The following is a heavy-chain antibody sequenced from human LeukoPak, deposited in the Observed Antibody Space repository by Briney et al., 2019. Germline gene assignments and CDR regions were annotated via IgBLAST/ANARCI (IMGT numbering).Heavy chain of an antibody. Sequence: ASVKVSCKASGGTFSSYAISWVRQAPGQGLEWMGGIIPIFGTANYAQKFQGRVTITADESTSTAYMELSSLRSEDTAVYYCARASYYDSSGYYLGVDYWGQGTLVTVSS. CDR3: ARASYYDSSGYYLGVDY. J-gene: IGHJ4*02. D-gene: IGHD3-22*01. V-gene: IGHV1-69*13. CDR2: IIPIFGTA. CDR1: GGTFSSYA.